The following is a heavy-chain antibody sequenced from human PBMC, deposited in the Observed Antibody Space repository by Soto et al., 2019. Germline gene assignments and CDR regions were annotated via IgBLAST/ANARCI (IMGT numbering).Heavy chain of an antibody. V-gene: IGHV3-9*01. CDR2: ISWNSGSM. D-gene: IGHD3-10*01. J-gene: IGHJ6*02. Sequence: GGSLRLSCAASGFTFDDYAMHWVRQAPGKGLEWVSGISWNSGSMGYADSVKGRFTISRDNAKNSLYLQMNSLRAEDTALYYCAKDIAYGSGNYYNAMDVWGQGTTVTVSS. CDR3: AKDIAYGSGNYYNAMDV. CDR1: GFTFDDYA.